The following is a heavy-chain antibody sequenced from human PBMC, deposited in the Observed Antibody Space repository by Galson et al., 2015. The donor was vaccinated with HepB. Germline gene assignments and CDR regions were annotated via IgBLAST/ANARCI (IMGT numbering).Heavy chain of an antibody. CDR3: AYGVDA. CDR2: TYYRSKWQK. V-gene: IGHV6-1*01. Sequence: CAISEDSVSAHTAVWNWIRQSPSRGLEWLGRTYYRSKWQKDYAVSMTSRIIISTDTSRDQVSLQLNSVSPEDTAVYYCAYGVDAWGQGTTVTVSS. CDR1: EDSVSAHTAV. J-gene: IGHJ6*02.